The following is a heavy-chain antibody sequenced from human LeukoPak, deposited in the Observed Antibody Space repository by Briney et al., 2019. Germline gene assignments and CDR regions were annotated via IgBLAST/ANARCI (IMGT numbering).Heavy chain of an antibody. D-gene: IGHD2-15*01. CDR3: ARARSRYCSGGSCYGSSYFDY. V-gene: IGHV4-34*01. Sequence: SETLSLTCAVYGGSFSGYYWSWIRQPPGKELEWIGEINHSGSTNYNPSLKSRVTISVDTSKNQFSLKLSSVTAADTAVYYCARARSRYCSGGSCYGSSYFDYWGQGTLVTVSS. CDR1: GGSFSGYY. CDR2: INHSGST. J-gene: IGHJ4*02.